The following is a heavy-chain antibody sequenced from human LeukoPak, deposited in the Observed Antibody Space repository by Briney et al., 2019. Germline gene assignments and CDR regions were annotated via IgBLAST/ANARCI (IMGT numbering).Heavy chain of an antibody. CDR3: ARHRPGYSYGYPQLVGFDY. Sequence: PSETLSLTCAVYGGSFSGYYWSWICQPPGKGLEWMGEINHTGSTNYNPSLKSRVTISVDTSKNQFSLKLSSVTAADTAVYYCARHRPGYSYGYPQLVGFDYWGRGTLVTVSS. J-gene: IGHJ4*02. V-gene: IGHV4-34*01. D-gene: IGHD5-18*01. CDR1: GGSFSGYY. CDR2: INHTGST.